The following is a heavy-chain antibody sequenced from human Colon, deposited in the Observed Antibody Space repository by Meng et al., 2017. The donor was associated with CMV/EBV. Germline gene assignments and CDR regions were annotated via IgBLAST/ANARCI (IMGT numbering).Heavy chain of an antibody. J-gene: IGHJ4*02. V-gene: IGHV1-8*01. Sequence: QVQLVQSVAEVKKPGASVKVSCKASGYTFTSNAINWVRQATGQGLEWMGWMKPNSGDTGYAPNFQGRITMTRNTSINTAYMELRSLTNEDTAIYYCARGIPDFWGQGTLVTVSS. D-gene: IGHD3/OR15-3a*01. CDR2: MKPNSGDT. CDR1: GYTFTSNA. CDR3: ARGIPDF.